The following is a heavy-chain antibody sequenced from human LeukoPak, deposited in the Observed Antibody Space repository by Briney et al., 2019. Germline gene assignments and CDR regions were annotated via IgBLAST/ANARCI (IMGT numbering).Heavy chain of an antibody. J-gene: IGHJ4*02. V-gene: IGHV1-2*02. Sequence: GASVKVSCKASGYTFTGYYMHWVRQAPGQGLEWMGWINPNSGGTNYAQKFQGRVTMTRDTSISTAYMELSRLRSDDTAVFYCARDWPARGYSYDYYFDYWGQGTLVTVSS. CDR2: INPNSGGT. CDR3: ARDWPARGYSYDYYFDY. CDR1: GYTFTGYY. D-gene: IGHD5-18*01.